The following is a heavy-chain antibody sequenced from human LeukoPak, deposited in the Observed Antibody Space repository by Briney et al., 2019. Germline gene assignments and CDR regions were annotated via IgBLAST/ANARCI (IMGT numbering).Heavy chain of an antibody. D-gene: IGHD6-6*01. CDR2: ISRSSSYI. Sequence: GGSLRLSCAASGFTFSTYSMNWVRQAPGKGLEGGSSISRSSSYIYYADSVKGRVTISRDNAKSSLYLQMNSLRAEDTAVYYCATAGRSSSVRKDYYYMDVWGKGTTVTVSS. CDR3: ATAGRSSSVRKDYYYMDV. CDR1: GFTFSTYS. J-gene: IGHJ6*03. V-gene: IGHV3-21*01.